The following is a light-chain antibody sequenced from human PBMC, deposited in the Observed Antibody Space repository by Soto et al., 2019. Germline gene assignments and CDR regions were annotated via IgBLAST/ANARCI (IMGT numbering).Light chain of an antibody. CDR1: QGIVNN. V-gene: IGKV1-9*01. CDR2: EAY. J-gene: IGKJ4*01. CDR3: QHIHNFPLT. Sequence: DIHLTQFPSFVSASVGDRVAITCRASQGIVNNLVWYQQKPGKAPYLLIFEAYTLRTGVPSRFSGSVSGTEFTLTISSLQPEDVATYSCQHIHNFPLTFGGGTKVEIK.